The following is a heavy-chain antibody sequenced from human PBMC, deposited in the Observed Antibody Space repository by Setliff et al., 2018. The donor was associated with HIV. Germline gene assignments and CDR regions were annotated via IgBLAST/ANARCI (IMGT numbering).Heavy chain of an antibody. Sequence: SETLSLTCAVYGGSFSGYYWSWIRQPPGKGLEWIGEINHSGTTNYNPSLMSRVTISLDTSKNQFSLKLSSVTAADTAVYYCARHEITMVRGVTIKAGYSFDYWGQGTLVTVSS. J-gene: IGHJ4*02. D-gene: IGHD3-10*01. CDR1: GGSFSGYY. CDR2: INHSGTT. V-gene: IGHV4-34*01. CDR3: ARHEITMVRGVTIKAGYSFDY.